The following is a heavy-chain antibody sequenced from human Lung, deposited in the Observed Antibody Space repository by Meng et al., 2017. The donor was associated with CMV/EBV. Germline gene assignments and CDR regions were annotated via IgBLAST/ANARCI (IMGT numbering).Heavy chain of an antibody. V-gene: IGHV1-69*05. CDR2: IIPIFGTA. CDR1: GGAFSSYA. D-gene: IGHD2-2*02. J-gene: IGHJ4*02. Sequence: SXXVSXKASGGAFSSYAISWVRQAPGQGLEWMGGIIPIFGTANYAQKFQGRVTITTDESTSTDYMELSSLRSEDTAVYYCASTTPYCSSTSCYTYFDYLGQGXLVTVSS. CDR3: ASTTPYCSSTSCYTYFDY.